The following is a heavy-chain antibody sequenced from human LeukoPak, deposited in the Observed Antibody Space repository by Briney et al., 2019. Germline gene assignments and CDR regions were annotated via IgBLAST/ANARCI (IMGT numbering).Heavy chain of an antibody. Sequence: GGSLRLSCAASGFTVSSNYMSWVRLAPGKGLEWVSVIYSGGSTYYADSVKGRFTISRDNSKNTLYLQMNSLRAEDTAVYYCARDPGAWIRYGMDVWGQGTTVTVSS. CDR2: IYSGGST. J-gene: IGHJ6*02. CDR3: ARDPGAWIRYGMDV. CDR1: GFTVSSNY. D-gene: IGHD5-18*01. V-gene: IGHV3-66*01.